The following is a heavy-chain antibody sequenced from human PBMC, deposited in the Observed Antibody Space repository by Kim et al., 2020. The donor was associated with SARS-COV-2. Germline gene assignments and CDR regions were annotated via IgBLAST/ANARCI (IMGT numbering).Heavy chain of an antibody. CDR1: GGTFSSYA. Sequence: SVKVSCKASGGTFSSYAISWVRQAPGQGLEWMGGIIPIFGTANYAQKFQGRVTITADESTSTAYMELSSLRSEDTAVYYCARGQRGKSSGYYSRWFDPWGQGTLVTVSS. CDR3: ARGQRGKSSGYYSRWFDP. V-gene: IGHV1-69*13. CDR2: IIPIFGTA. D-gene: IGHD3-22*01. J-gene: IGHJ5*02.